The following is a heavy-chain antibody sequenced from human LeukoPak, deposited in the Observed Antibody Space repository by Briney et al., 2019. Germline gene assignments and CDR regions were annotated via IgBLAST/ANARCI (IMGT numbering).Heavy chain of an antibody. J-gene: IGHJ6*04. CDR3: ARDLRTSLVRGAWYYYYGMDV. Sequence: GGSLRLSCAASGFTFSSYWMSWVRQAPGKGLEWVANIKQDGSEKYYVDSVKGRFTISRDNAKNSLYLQMNSLRAEDTAVYYCARDLRTSLVRGAWYYYYGMDVWGKGTTVIVSS. CDR2: IKQDGSEK. CDR1: GFTFSSYW. V-gene: IGHV3-7*03. D-gene: IGHD3-10*01.